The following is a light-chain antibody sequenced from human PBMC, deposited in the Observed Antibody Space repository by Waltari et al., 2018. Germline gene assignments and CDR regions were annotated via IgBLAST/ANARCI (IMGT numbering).Light chain of an antibody. CDR1: NSDIGSYTL. V-gene: IGLV2-23*02. CDR2: EVS. J-gene: IGLJ3*02. CDR3: CSYTGAGTL. Sequence: QSALTQPASVSGSPGQSITISCTGTNSDIGSYTLVSWYQQQPGRAPKLIIFEVSKRASGVSIRFSGSRSHNTAALTIAGLQAEDEADYYCCSYTGAGTLFGGGTKLTVL.